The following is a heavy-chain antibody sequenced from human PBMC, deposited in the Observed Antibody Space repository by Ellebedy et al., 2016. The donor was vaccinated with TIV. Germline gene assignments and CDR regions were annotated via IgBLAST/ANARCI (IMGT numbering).Heavy chain of an antibody. CDR1: GFTFNNYA. J-gene: IGHJ4*02. Sequence: GESLKISCAASGFTFNNYAMTWVRQAPGKGLEWISTIGVKTYYADSVKGRFTISRDNAKNSLSLQMISLRAEDTAVYYCASGITLAGTGGYWGQGTLVTVSS. CDR2: IGVKT. V-gene: IGHV3-23*01. D-gene: IGHD6-19*01. CDR3: ASGITLAGTGGY.